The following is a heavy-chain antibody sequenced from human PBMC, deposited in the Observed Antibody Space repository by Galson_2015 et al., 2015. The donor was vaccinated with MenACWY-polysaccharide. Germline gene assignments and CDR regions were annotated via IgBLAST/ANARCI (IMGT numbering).Heavy chain of an antibody. J-gene: IGHJ4*02. CDR3: AHSGPDWELSQ. D-gene: IGHD1-7*01. CDR2: ISTDGSFT. Sequence: SLRLSCAGSAFTFSSYWMHWVRQVPGKGLVWVSRISTDGSFTGNADSVKGRFTISRDNAKNTLYLQMNSLRVEDTAVYFCAHSGPDWELSQWGQGTLVTVSS. CDR1: AFTFSSYW. V-gene: IGHV3-74*01.